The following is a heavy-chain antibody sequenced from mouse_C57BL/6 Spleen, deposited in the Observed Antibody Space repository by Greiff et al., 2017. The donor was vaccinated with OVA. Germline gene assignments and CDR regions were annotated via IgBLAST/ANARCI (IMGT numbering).Heavy chain of an antibody. CDR2: IDPSDSYT. D-gene: IGHD1-1*01. J-gene: IGHJ2*01. Sequence: QVQLKQPGAELVMPGASVKLSCKASGYTFTSYWMHWVKQRPGQGLEWIGEIDPSDSYTNYNQKFKGQSTLTVDKSSSTAYMQLSSLTSEDSAVYYCAITTVVAEGFDYWGQGTTLTVSS. V-gene: IGHV1-69*01. CDR3: AITTVVAEGFDY. CDR1: GYTFTSYW.